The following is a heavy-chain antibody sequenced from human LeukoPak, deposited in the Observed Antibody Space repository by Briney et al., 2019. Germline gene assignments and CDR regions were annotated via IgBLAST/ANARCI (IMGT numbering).Heavy chain of an antibody. J-gene: IGHJ6*02. V-gene: IGHV4-39*02. CDR2: IYYSGST. Sequence: SETLSLTCTVSGGSISSSSYYWGWIRQPPGKGLEWIGSIYYSGSTYYNPSLKSRVTISVDTSKNQFSLKLSSVTAADTAVYYCARDRERCSSTSCEPYGMDVWGQGTTVTVSS. D-gene: IGHD2-2*01. CDR1: GGSISSSSYY. CDR3: ARDRERCSSTSCEPYGMDV.